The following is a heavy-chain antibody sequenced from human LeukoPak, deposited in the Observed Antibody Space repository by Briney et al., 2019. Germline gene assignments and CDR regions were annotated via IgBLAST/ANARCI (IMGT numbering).Heavy chain of an antibody. Sequence: ASVKVSCTPSGYSLTGDYIHGVPQAPGQGLEWMGWINPNSGGTNYAQTFQGRVTMTRDTSISTAYMELIRLRSDDTAVYYCARGAVLCCSSTSCLGLDIWGQGTMVTVSS. CDR3: ARGAVLCCSSTSCLGLDI. D-gene: IGHD2-2*01. CDR2: INPNSGGT. V-gene: IGHV1-2*02. J-gene: IGHJ3*02. CDR1: GYSLTGDY.